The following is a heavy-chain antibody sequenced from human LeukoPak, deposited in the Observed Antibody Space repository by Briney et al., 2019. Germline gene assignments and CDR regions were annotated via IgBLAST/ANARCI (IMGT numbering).Heavy chain of an antibody. Sequence: SETLSLTCTVSGGSISSYYWSWIRQPAGKGLEWIGRIYTSGSNNYNPFLKSRVTMSVDTSKNQFSLKLSSVTAADTAVYYCARSIPAAMTGYYYYYMDVWGKGTTVTVSS. D-gene: IGHD2-2*01. J-gene: IGHJ6*03. CDR1: GGSISSYY. CDR2: IYTSGSN. CDR3: ARSIPAAMTGYYYYYMDV. V-gene: IGHV4-4*07.